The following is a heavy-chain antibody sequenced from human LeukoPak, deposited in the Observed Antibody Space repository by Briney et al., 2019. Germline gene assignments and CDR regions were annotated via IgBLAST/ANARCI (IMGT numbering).Heavy chain of an antibody. CDR1: GGSISSSGYY. CDR3: ARLYCSGGSCYYNYGDYIDY. V-gene: IGHV4-39*01. D-gene: IGHD2-15*01. J-gene: IGHJ4*02. CDR2: IYYSGST. Sequence: SETLSLTCTVSGGSISSSGYYWGWIRQPPGKGLEWIGSIYYSGSTYYNPSLKSRVTISVDTSKNQFSLKLSSVTAADTAVYYCARLYCSGGSCYYNYGDYIDYWGQGTLVTVSS.